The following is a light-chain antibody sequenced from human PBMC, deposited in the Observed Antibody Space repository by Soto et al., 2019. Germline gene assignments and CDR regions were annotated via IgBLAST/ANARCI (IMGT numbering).Light chain of an antibody. CDR1: SSDVGGYNY. J-gene: IGLJ1*01. V-gene: IGLV2-14*03. CDR3: SSYTTSNTRQIV. Sequence: QSALTQPASVSGSPGQSITISCTGTSSDVGGYNYVSWYQHHPGKAPKLMIYDVSNRPSGVSIRFSGSKSYNTASLTISGLQPEDEADYHCSSYTTSNTRQIVFGTGTKLTVL. CDR2: DVS.